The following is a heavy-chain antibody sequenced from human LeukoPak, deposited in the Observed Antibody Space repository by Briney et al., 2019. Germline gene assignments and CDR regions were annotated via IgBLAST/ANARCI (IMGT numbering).Heavy chain of an antibody. V-gene: IGHV1-69*04. CDR1: GYTFTSYG. CDR3: ARDYYDSSGYFDY. Sequence: SVKVSCKASGYTFTSYGISWVRQAPGQGLEWMGRIIPILGIANYAQKFQGRVTITADKSTSTAYMELSSLRSEDTAVYYCARDYYDSSGYFDYWGQGTLVTVSS. D-gene: IGHD3-22*01. J-gene: IGHJ4*02. CDR2: IIPILGIA.